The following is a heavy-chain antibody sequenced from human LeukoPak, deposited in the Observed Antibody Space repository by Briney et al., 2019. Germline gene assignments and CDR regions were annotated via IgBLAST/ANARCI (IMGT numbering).Heavy chain of an antibody. CDR3: ARSRDGYNLDP. CDR1: GGSISSYY. V-gene: IGHV4-59*01. Sequence: SETLSLTCTVSGGSISSYYWSWIRQPPGKGLEWIGYIYYSGSTNYNPSLKSRVTISVDTSKNQFSLKLSSVTAADTAVYYCARSRDGYNLDPWGQGTLVIVSS. J-gene: IGHJ5*02. CDR2: IYYSGST. D-gene: IGHD5-24*01.